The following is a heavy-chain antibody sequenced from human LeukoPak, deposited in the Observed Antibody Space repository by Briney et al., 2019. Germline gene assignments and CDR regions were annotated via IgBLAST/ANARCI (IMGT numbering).Heavy chain of an antibody. J-gene: IGHJ3*02. CDR1: GFTFSSYW. Sequence: GGSLRLSCAASGFTFSSYWMLWVRQAPGKGLVWVSRIKSDGSITNYADSVKGRFTISRDNAKNTLYVQMNSLRAEDTAVYYCARVGARLGAFDIWGQGTMVTVSS. V-gene: IGHV3-74*01. D-gene: IGHD6-25*01. CDR3: ARVGARLGAFDI. CDR2: IKSDGSIT.